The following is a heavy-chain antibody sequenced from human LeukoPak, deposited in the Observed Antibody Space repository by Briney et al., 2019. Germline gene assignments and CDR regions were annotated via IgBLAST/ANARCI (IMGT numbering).Heavy chain of an antibody. CDR3: ARGARRDGYRFDY. D-gene: IGHD5-24*01. Sequence: ASVKVSCKASGYTFTSYDINWVRQATGQGLEWMGWMNPNSGNTGYAQKFQGRVTMARNTSISTAYMELSSLRSEDTAVYYCARGARRDGYRFDYWGQGTLVTVSS. V-gene: IGHV1-8*01. CDR1: GYTFTSYD. J-gene: IGHJ4*02. CDR2: MNPNSGNT.